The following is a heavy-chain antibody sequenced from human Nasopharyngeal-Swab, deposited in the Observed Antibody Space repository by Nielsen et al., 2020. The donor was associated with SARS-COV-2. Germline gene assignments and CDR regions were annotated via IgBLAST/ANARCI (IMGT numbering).Heavy chain of an antibody. CDR2: ISSSSSYI. CDR3: ARDDLPSIAAAGVDAFDI. V-gene: IGHV3-21*01. CDR1: GFTFSSYS. J-gene: IGHJ3*02. D-gene: IGHD6-13*01. Sequence: GGSLRLSCAASGFTFSSYSTNWVRQAPGKGLEWVSSISSSSSYIYYADSVKGRFTISRDNAKNSLYLQMNSLRAEDTAVYYCARDDLPSIAAAGVDAFDIWGQGTMVTVSS.